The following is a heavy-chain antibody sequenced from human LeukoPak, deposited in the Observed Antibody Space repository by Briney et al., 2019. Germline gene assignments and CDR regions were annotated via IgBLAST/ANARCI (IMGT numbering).Heavy chain of an antibody. CDR3: ARALLAAFGGGNANDAFDI. J-gene: IGHJ3*02. CDR2: INHSGST. Sequence: SETLSLTCAVYGGSFSGYYWSWIRQPPGKGLEWIGEINHSGSTNYNPSLKSRVTISLDTSKNQFSLKLSSVTAADTAVYYCARALLAAFGGGNANDAFDIWGQGTVVTVSS. D-gene: IGHD2-21*01. V-gene: IGHV4-34*01. CDR1: GGSFSGYY.